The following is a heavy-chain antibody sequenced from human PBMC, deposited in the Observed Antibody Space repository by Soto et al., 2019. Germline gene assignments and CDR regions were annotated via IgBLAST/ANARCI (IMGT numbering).Heavy chain of an antibody. J-gene: IGHJ5*02. V-gene: IGHV4-34*01. CDR3: ARGYILYSSSWYGWFDP. D-gene: IGHD6-13*01. Sequence: PSDTLSITCAVYGGSFSGYYWSWIRKPPGKGLEWIGEINHSGSTNYNPSLKSRVTISVDTSKNQFSLKLSSVTAADTAVYYCARGYILYSSSWYGWFDPWGQGTLVTVSS. CDR2: INHSGST. CDR1: GGSFSGYY.